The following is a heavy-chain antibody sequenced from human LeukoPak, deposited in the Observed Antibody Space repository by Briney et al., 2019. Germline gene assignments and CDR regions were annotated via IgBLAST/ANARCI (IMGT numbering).Heavy chain of an antibody. CDR2: ICANDGNT. D-gene: IGHD2-15*01. CDR3: AKGSGSSCYSPCDY. V-gene: IGHV3-23*01. J-gene: IGHJ4*02. CDR1: GLTFRSYA. Sequence: GGSLRLSCAASGLTFRSYAMSWVRQAPGKGLEWVSVICANDGNTYYADAVKGRFTISRDNSKDTLYLQMDSLRAEDTAVYYCAKGSGSSCYSPCDYWGQGILVTVSS.